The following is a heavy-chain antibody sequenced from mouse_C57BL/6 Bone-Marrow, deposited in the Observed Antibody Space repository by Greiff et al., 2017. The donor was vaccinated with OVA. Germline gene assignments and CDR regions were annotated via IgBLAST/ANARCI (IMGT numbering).Heavy chain of an antibody. V-gene: IGHV5-17*03. CDR1: GFTFSDYG. CDR3: ARHLYYYGSSYYFDY. D-gene: IGHD1-1*01. Sequence: EVMLVESGGGLVNPGGSLKLSCAASGFTFSDYGMHWVRQAPEKGLEWVAYISSGSSTIYYADTVKGRFTISRDNAKNTLFLQMSSLKSEDTAMYYCARHLYYYGSSYYFDYWGQGTTLTVSS. CDR2: ISSGSSTI. J-gene: IGHJ2*01.